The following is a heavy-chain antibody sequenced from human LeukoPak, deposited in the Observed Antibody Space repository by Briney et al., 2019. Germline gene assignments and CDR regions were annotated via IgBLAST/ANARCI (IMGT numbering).Heavy chain of an antibody. CDR3: ARGDRQILRYFDWSLPINWFDP. Sequence: SQTLSLTCAISGDSVSSNSAAWNWIRQSPSRGLEWLGRTYYRAKWYNDYAVSVKSRITITPDTSKNQFSLQLNSVTPEDTAVYYCARGDRQILRYFDWSLPINWFDPWGQGTLVTVSS. V-gene: IGHV6-1*01. D-gene: IGHD3-9*01. J-gene: IGHJ5*02. CDR2: TYYRAKWYN. CDR1: GDSVSSNSAA.